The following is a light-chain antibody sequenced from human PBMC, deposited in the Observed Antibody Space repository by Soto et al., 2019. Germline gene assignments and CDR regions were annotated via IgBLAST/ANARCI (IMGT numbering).Light chain of an antibody. J-gene: IGLJ2*01. V-gene: IGLV2-14*01. CDR1: SRDIGNYNY. Sequence: QSALTQPASVSGSPGQSITISCTGTSRDIGNYNYVSWYQHHPGKAPKLIIYEVTDRPSGVSNRFSASKSGNTASLTISGLQAEDEADYYCSSYTTSSSRIFGGGTKLTVL. CDR3: SSYTTSSSRI. CDR2: EVT.